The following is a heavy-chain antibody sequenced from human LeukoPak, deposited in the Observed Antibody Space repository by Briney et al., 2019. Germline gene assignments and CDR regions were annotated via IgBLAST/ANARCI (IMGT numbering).Heavy chain of an antibody. CDR1: GFTFSTYT. V-gene: IGHV3-21*04. D-gene: IGHD4-17*01. J-gene: IGHJ4*02. Sequence: GGSLRLSCVASGFTFSTYTMSWVRQAPGKGLEWVSGIYGSSSGQTFYADSVKGRFTISRDNAKNSLYLQMNSLRAEDTAVYYCARESAGYGDYDYWGQGTLVTVSS. CDR2: IYGSSSGQT. CDR3: ARESAGYGDYDY.